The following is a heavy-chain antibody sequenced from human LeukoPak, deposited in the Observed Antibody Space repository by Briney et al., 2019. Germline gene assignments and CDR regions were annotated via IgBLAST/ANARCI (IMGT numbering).Heavy chain of an antibody. V-gene: IGHV1-18*01. CDR3: ARGGHRRYYYTSGSAFDP. J-gene: IGHJ5*02. CDR2: ISAYNGNT. CDR1: GYTFTNYG. Sequence: ASVKVSCKASGYTFTNYGISRVRQAPGQGLEWMGWISAYNGNTHYAQNLQGRVTMTTDTSTSTAYMELKSLRSDDTAVYYCARGGHRRYYYTSGSAFDPWGQGTLVTVSS. D-gene: IGHD3-10*01.